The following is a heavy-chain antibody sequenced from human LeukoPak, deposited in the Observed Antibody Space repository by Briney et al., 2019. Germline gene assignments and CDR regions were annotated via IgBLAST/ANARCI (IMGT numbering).Heavy chain of an antibody. CDR2: IYYSGST. CDR1: GGSISSSSYY. D-gene: IGHD5-12*01. J-gene: IGHJ4*02. CDR3: ARGPSGYHNT. Sequence: SETLSVTYTASGGSISSSSYYWGWIRQPPGKGLEWIGSIYYSGSTYYNPSLKSRVTISVDTSKNQFSLKLSSVTAADTAVYYRARGPSGYHNTGGQGTLVTVSS. V-gene: IGHV4-39*07.